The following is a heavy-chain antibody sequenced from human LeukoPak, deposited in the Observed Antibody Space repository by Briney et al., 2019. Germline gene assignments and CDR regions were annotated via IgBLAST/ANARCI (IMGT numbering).Heavy chain of an antibody. Sequence: GGSLRLSCAASGFTFSSYGMHWVRQAPGKGLEWVAVISYDGSNKYYADSVKGRFTISRDNSKNTLYLQMNSLRAEDTAVYYCARGGIVGARAPFDYWGQGTLVTVSS. D-gene: IGHD1-26*01. V-gene: IGHV3-30*03. CDR2: ISYDGSNK. J-gene: IGHJ4*02. CDR3: ARGGIVGARAPFDY. CDR1: GFTFSSYG.